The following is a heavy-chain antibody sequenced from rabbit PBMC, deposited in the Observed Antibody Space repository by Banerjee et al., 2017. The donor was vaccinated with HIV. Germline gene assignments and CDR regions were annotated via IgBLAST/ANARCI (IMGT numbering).Heavy chain of an antibody. D-gene: IGHD4-2*01. CDR1: GSDISGYW. J-gene: IGHJ4*01. CDR2: IYAGSSGST. V-gene: IGHV1S40*01. CDR3: ARGTAGTDQGFDL. Sequence: QSLEESGGDLVKPGASLTLTCTASGSDISGYWMSWVRQAPGKGLEWIACIYAGSSGSTYYASWAKGRFTISKTSSTAVTLQMTSLTAADTATYFCARGTAGTDQGFDLWGQGTLVTVS.